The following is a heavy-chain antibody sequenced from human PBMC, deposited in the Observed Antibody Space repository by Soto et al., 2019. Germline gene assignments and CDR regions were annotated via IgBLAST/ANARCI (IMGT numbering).Heavy chain of an antibody. V-gene: IGHV3-30-3*01. Sequence: QVQLVESGGGVVQPGRSLRLSCAASGFTFSSYAMHWVRQAPGKGLEWVAVISYDGGNKYYADSVKGRFTISRDNSKNTLYLQMNSLRAEDTAVYYCARGRDGYNFGTAWVNWFDPWGQGTLVTVSS. CDR1: GFTFSSYA. J-gene: IGHJ5*02. CDR3: ARGRDGYNFGTAWVNWFDP. D-gene: IGHD5-12*01. CDR2: ISYDGGNK.